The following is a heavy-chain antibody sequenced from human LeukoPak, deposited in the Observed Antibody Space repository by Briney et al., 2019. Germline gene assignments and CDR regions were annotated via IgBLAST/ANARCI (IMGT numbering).Heavy chain of an antibody. D-gene: IGHD3-10*01. CDR3: ARDPSGSRNDVGTFDS. CDR2: LWYDGATK. J-gene: IGHJ4*02. Sequence: GGSLRLSCAASGFTFSNYGMHWVRQAPGKGLEWVALLWYDGATKNYADSVKGRFIISRDNSKNTLYLQMNSLRAEDTALYYCARDPSGSRNDVGTFDSWGQGTLVSVSS. CDR1: GFTFSNYG. V-gene: IGHV3-33*01.